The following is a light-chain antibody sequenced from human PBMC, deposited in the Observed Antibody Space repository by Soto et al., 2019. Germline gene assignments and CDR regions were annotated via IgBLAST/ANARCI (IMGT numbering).Light chain of an antibody. V-gene: IGKV4-1*01. CDR3: QQYCSTPPT. CDR2: WAS. Sequence: DIVMTQSPDSLAVSLGERATINCKSSQSVLYTSNNKNYLAWYQQKPGQPPRLLIYWASTREYGVPDRFSGSGSGTDFTLTISSLQAEDVAVYYCQQYCSTPPTFGGGTKVEIK. CDR1: QSVLYTSNNKNY. J-gene: IGKJ4*01.